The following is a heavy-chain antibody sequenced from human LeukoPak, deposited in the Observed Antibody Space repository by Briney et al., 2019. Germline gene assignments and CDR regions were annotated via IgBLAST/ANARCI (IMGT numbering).Heavy chain of an antibody. CDR3: ARDVENYDSSGYTGGIDY. J-gene: IGHJ4*02. D-gene: IGHD3-22*01. CDR2: IYYSGST. Sequence: TSETLSLTCTVSGGSISSSSYYWGWIRQPPGKGLEWIGSIYYSGSTYYNPSLKSRVTISVDTSKNQFSLKLSSVTAADTAVYYCARDVENYDSSGYTGGIDYWGQGTLVTVSS. CDR1: GGSISSSSYY. V-gene: IGHV4-39*07.